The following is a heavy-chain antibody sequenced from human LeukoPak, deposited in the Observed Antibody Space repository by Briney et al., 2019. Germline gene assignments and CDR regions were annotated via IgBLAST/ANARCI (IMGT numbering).Heavy chain of an antibody. CDR3: ARADGYSYVYGGNNWFDP. V-gene: IGHV1-2*02. D-gene: IGHD5-18*01. Sequence: ASVKVSCKASGYTFTGYYMHWVRQAPGQGLEWMGWINPNSGGTNYAQKFQGRVTMTRDTSISTAYMELSRLRSDDTAVYYCARADGYSYVYGGNNWFDPWSQGTLVTVSS. J-gene: IGHJ5*02. CDR2: INPNSGGT. CDR1: GYTFTGYY.